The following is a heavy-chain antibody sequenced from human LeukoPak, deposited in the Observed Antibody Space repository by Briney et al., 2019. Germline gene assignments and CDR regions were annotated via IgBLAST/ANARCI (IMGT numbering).Heavy chain of an antibody. Sequence: GGSLRLSCAASGFTFSNYAMNWVRQAPGKGLEWVSSISSSGNNIYYADSVKGRFTISRDNAKDSLYLQMNSLRAEDTAVYYCARLYTPSYWGQGTLVTVSS. D-gene: IGHD4-11*01. CDR2: ISSSGNNI. CDR3: ARLYTPSY. V-gene: IGHV3-48*03. J-gene: IGHJ4*02. CDR1: GFTFSNYA.